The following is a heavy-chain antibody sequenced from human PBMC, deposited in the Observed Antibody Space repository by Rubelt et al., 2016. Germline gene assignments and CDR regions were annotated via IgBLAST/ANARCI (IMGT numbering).Heavy chain of an antibody. D-gene: IGHD2-2*01. CDR3: ARLGATSWIYWYFDL. CDR2: INYGGGT. J-gene: IGHJ2*01. V-gene: IGHV4-39*07. Sequence: QVQLQESGPGLVKPSETLFFSCTVSGGSMKSSNYYWGWIRQPPGKGLEWIGSINYGGGTYYNPTLKSRVTISIDTSKNQVSLKLTSVTAADTAVYYCARLGATSWIYWYFDLWGRGTLVTVSS. CDR1: GGSMKSSNYY.